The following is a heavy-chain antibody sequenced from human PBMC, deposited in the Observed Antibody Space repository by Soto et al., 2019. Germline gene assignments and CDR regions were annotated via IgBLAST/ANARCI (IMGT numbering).Heavy chain of an antibody. J-gene: IGHJ6*02. D-gene: IGHD3-22*01. Sequence: ASVKVSCKASGYTFTRYGISWVRQAPGQGLEWMGWISGYNGDTTYAQKFQGRVTMTMDTSISTAYMELRRLRSDDTAVYYCARGRKYYYDSSGLSAYGMDVWGQGTTVTVSS. CDR1: GYTFTRYG. CDR3: ARGRKYYYDSSGLSAYGMDV. V-gene: IGHV1-18*01. CDR2: ISGYNGDT.